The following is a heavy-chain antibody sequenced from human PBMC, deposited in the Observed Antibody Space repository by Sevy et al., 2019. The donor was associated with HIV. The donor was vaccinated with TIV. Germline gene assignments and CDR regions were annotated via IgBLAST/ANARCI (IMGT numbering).Heavy chain of an antibody. Sequence: GGSLRLSCAASGFTFSSYGMHWVRQAPGKGLEWVAVIWYDGSNKYYADSVKGRFTISRDNSKNTLYLQMNSLRAEDTAVYYCAGGGPLSYYDSTGIYFGDYWGQGTLVTVSS. CDR3: AGGGPLSYYDSTGIYFGDY. CDR1: GFTFSSYG. J-gene: IGHJ4*02. D-gene: IGHD3-22*01. CDR2: IWYDGSNK. V-gene: IGHV3-33*01.